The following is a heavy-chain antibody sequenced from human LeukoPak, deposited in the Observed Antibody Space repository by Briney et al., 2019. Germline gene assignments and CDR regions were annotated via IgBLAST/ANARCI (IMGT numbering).Heavy chain of an antibody. Sequence: GASLKVSCKASGYTFTDYYIHWVRQTPGQGLEWMGWVNPKNGGTNYAQKFQGRVTMTRDTSINTVYMELSRLTSDDTAVYYCARLEVIITTLSGLDVWGQGATVSVSS. CDR3: ARLEVIITTLSGLDV. CDR1: GYTFTDYY. V-gene: IGHV1-2*02. CDR2: VNPKNGGT. D-gene: IGHD3-22*01. J-gene: IGHJ6*02.